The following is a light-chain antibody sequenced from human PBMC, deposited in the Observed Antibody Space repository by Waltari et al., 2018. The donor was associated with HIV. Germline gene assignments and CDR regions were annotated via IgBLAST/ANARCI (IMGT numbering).Light chain of an antibody. CDR1: QSVLYNSNNKSY. CDR3: QQYYSTPT. V-gene: IGKV4-1*01. J-gene: IGKJ1*01. CDR2: WVS. Sequence: DIVVTQSPDSLSVSLGERAVIICTSSQSVLYNSNNKSYLAWYQHKPGQPPKLLIYWVSTRDSGVPDRFTGSGSETDFTLTISHLQAEDVAVYYCQQYYSTPTFGQGTKVEIK.